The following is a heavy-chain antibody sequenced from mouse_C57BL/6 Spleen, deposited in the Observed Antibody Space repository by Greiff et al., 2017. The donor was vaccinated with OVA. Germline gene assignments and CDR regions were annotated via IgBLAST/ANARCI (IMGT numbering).Heavy chain of an antibody. V-gene: IGHV2-9-1*01. CDR1: GFSLTSYA. J-gene: IGHJ3*01. CDR2: IWTGGGT. D-gene: IGHD2-1*01. CDR3: ARRDMDGNPWFAY. Sequence: VKLVESGPGLVAPSQSLSITCTVSGFSLTSYAISWVRQPPGKGLEWLGVIWTGGGTNYNSALKSRLSISKDNSKSQVFLKMNSLQTDDTAGYYCARRDMDGNPWFAYWGQGTLVTVSA.